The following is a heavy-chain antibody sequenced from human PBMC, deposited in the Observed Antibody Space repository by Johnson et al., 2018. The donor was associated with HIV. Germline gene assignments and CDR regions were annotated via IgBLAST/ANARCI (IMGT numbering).Heavy chain of an antibody. Sequence: VQLVESGGGLIQPGGSLRLSCAASGFTFDDYGMSWVRQAPGKGLEWVSGINWNGVRTGYLDSMKGRFTISRDNAKSSLYLQMNSLRAGDTAVYYCARGKAFDIWGQGTMVTVSS. V-gene: IGHV3-20*04. CDR3: ARGKAFDI. J-gene: IGHJ3*02. CDR2: INWNGVRT. CDR1: GFTFDDYG.